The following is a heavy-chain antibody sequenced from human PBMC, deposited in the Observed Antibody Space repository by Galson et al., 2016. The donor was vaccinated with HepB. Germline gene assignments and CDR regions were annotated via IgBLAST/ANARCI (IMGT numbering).Heavy chain of an antibody. D-gene: IGHD1-14*01. J-gene: IGHJ4*02. CDR2: IYSGGNT. CDR3: ARDGNHGYDRDY. CDR1: GFTVSSSY. V-gene: IGHV3-53*01. Sequence: SLRLSCAASGFTVSSSYMSWVRQAPGKGLEWVSVIYSGGNTYYADSVKSRFTIPRDNYTNSLYLQMNSLRDVDTAIYFCARDGNHGYDRDYWGKRTLVTVSS.